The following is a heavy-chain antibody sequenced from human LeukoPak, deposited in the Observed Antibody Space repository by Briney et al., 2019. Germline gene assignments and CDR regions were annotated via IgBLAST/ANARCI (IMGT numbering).Heavy chain of an antibody. CDR3: ARDHGYAFDY. CDR1: GLTFSSYE. Sequence: PGGSLRLSCAASGLTFSSYEMNWVRQAPGKGLEWVSYINSISGEIWYADSVKGRFTISRDDAKNSLYLQMNSLRDEDTAVYYCARDHGYAFDYWGQGTLVTVSS. V-gene: IGHV3-48*02. CDR2: INSISGEI. J-gene: IGHJ4*02. D-gene: IGHD5-12*01.